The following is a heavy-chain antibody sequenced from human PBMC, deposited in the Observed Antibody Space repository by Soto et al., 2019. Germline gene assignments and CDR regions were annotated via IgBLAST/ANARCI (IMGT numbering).Heavy chain of an antibody. J-gene: IGHJ6*02. Sequence: ASVKVSCKASGYTFTSYAMHWVRQAPGQRLEWMGWINAGNGNTKYSQKFQGRVTITRDTSASTAYMELSSLRSEDTAVYYCARVRITMVRGQRSYYYYGMDVWGQGTTVTVSS. D-gene: IGHD3-10*01. CDR1: GYTFTSYA. CDR2: INAGNGNT. CDR3: ARVRITMVRGQRSYYYYGMDV. V-gene: IGHV1-3*01.